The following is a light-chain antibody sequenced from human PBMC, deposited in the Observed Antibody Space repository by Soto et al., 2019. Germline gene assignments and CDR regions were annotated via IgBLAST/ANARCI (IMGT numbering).Light chain of an antibody. J-gene: IGKJ4*01. CDR1: QSISHS. CDR2: GAS. CDR3: QQSYRSPLT. Sequence: DIQMTQFPSSLSASVGDRVTITCRASQSISHSVNWYQQKPGKAPELLIFGASTLQSGVPSRFRGDRSGTDFTLTISSLQSEDFATYYCQQSYRSPLTFGGGNKVGVK. V-gene: IGKV1-39*01.